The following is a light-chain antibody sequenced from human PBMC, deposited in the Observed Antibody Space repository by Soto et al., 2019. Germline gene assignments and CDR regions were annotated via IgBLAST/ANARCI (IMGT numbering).Light chain of an antibody. CDR3: QQYGSRPRFT. Sequence: EIGLTHSPGTLSLSPGERATLSCRASQSVSSSYLAWYQQKPGQAPRLLIYGTSSRATGIPDRFSGSGSGTDFTLTISRLEPEDFAVYYCQQYGSRPRFTFGPGTKVDIK. CDR1: QSVSSSY. CDR2: GTS. J-gene: IGKJ3*01. V-gene: IGKV3-20*01.